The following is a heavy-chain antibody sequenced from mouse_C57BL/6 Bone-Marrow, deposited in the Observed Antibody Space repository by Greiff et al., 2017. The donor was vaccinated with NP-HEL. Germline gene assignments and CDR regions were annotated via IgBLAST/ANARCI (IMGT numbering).Heavy chain of an antibody. J-gene: IGHJ4*01. CDR1: GYSITSYY. D-gene: IGHD1-1*01. CDR3: ARGGTTVVAPGAMDY. V-gene: IGHV3-8*01. Sequence: VQLQQSGPGLAKPSPTLSLTCSVTGYSITSYYWNWIRKFPGNNLEYIGYISYSGSTYYNPSLNSRISITRDTSKNQYYLQLNSVTTEDTATYYCARGGTTVVAPGAMDYWGQGTAVTVSS. CDR2: ISYSGST.